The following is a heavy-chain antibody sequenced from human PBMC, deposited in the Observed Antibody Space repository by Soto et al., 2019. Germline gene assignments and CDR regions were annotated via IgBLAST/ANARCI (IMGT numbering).Heavy chain of an antibody. Sequence: QVQLVESGGGVVQPGRSLRLSCAASGITFSSYAMHWVRQAPGKGLEWVAVISYDGSNKYYAYSVKGLFTISRDNSKNTLYLQMNSLRAEDTAVYYCARPIGGGDYSHYCDGRDGWRQGTTVTVSS. CDR3: ARPIGGGDYSHYCDGRDG. CDR1: GITFSSYA. V-gene: IGHV3-30-3*01. J-gene: IGHJ6*02. D-gene: IGHD2-21*02. CDR2: ISYDGSNK.